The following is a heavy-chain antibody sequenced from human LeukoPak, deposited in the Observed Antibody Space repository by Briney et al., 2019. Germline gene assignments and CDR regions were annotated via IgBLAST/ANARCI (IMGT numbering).Heavy chain of an antibody. CDR2: IRSSSSTI. J-gene: IGHJ3*02. Sequence: GGSLRLSCEASGFTFSNYSMNWVRQAPGKGLEWVSYIRSSSSTIYYADSVKGRFTISRDNAKNSLYLQMNSLRAEDTAVYYCARDKAANYDFWSGHDAFDIWGQGTMVTVSS. CDR1: GFTFSNYS. D-gene: IGHD3-3*01. V-gene: IGHV3-48*01. CDR3: ARDKAANYDFWSGHDAFDI.